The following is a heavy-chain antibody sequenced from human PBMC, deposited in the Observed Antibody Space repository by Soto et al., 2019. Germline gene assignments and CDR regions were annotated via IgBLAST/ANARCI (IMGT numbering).Heavy chain of an antibody. CDR3: ARTLGDGKAGAGIHGSDVIDI. Sequence: SVKVSCKASGFTFTSSAVQWVRQARGQRLEWIGWIVVGSGNTNYAQKFQERVTITRDMSTSTAYMELSSLRSEDTAVYYCARTLGDGKAGAGIHGSDVIDIRGKGTMVTVSS. CDR2: IVVGSGNT. V-gene: IGHV1-58*01. CDR1: GFTFTSSA. J-gene: IGHJ3*02. D-gene: IGHD6-19*01.